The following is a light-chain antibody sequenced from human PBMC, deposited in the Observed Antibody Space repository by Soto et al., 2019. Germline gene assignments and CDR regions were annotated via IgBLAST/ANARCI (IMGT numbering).Light chain of an antibody. Sequence: DIQMTQAPSTLSASIGDRVTITCRASQTINSWLAWYQQKPGQVPKLLIYKASNLESGVPSRFSGSGSGTEFTLTISSLEPDDFATYYCQQFHFYSTFGQGTKVEMK. V-gene: IGKV1-5*03. J-gene: IGKJ1*01. CDR1: QTINSW. CDR3: QQFHFYST. CDR2: KAS.